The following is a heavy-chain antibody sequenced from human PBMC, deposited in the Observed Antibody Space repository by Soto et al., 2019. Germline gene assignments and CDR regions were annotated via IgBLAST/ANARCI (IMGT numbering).Heavy chain of an antibody. Sequence: QVQLVQSGPEVKKPGASVKVSCKASGYSFTRYGISWVRQAPGQGLEWMGWISIYNENTNYAQKFEGRVTMTRDTFTNTVYMELRSLTSDDTALYYCAREGYCSSGSCALYSHDFFDMDLWGQGTAVTVSS. J-gene: IGHJ6*02. CDR3: AREGYCSSGSCALYSHDFFDMDL. V-gene: IGHV1-18*01. CDR2: ISIYNENT. CDR1: GYSFTRYG. D-gene: IGHD2-15*01.